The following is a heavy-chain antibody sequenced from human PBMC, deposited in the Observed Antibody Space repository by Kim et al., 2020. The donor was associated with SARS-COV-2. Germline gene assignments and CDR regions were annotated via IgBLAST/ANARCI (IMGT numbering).Heavy chain of an antibody. CDR3: ARGNDYYYGMDV. CDR1: GGSISSYY. J-gene: IGHJ6*02. V-gene: IGHV4-59*01. CDR2: IYYSGST. Sequence: SETLSLTCTVSGGSISSYYWSWIRQPPGKGLEWIGYIYYSGSTNYNPSLKSRVTISVDTSKNQFSLKLSSVTAADTAVYYCARGNDYYYGMDVWGQGTTVTVSS.